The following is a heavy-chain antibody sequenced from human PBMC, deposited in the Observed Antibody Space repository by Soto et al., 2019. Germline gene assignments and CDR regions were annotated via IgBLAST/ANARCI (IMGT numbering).Heavy chain of an antibody. CDR1: GFSFDDYA. Sequence: GSLRLSCVGSGFSFDDYAMHWVRQAPGKGLEWVSGISGSGRNTYYADSVKGRFTISRDNSKNTLFLQMNSLRVEDTAVYYCAKNGLSDSPSAIDSWGQGTLVTVSS. D-gene: IGHD2-8*01. CDR2: ISGSGRNT. V-gene: IGHV3-23*01. CDR3: AKNGLSDSPSAIDS. J-gene: IGHJ4*02.